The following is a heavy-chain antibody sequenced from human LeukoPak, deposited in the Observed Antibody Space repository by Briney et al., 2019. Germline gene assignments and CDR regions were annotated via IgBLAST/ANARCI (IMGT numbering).Heavy chain of an antibody. CDR2: IIPIFGTA. D-gene: IGHD2-2*01. J-gene: IGHJ4*02. CDR1: GYTFTSYD. CDR3: AAPRVVPAANNPYFDY. V-gene: IGHV1-69*13. Sequence: SVKVSCKASGYTFTSYDINWVRQATGQGLEWMGGIIPIFGTANYAQKFQGRVTITADESTSTAYMELSSLRSEDTAVYYCAAPRVVPAANNPYFDYWGQGTLVTVSS.